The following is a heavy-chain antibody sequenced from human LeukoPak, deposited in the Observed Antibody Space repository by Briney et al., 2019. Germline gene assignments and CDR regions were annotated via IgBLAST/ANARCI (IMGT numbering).Heavy chain of an antibody. CDR3: ARDSRGAFDY. Sequence: GGSLRLSCAASGFSFSTYGMHWVRQAPGKWLEWVANIKQDGSEKYYVDSVKGRFTISRDNAKNSLYLQMNSLRAEDTAVYYCARDSRGAFDYWGQGTLVTVSS. CDR2: IKQDGSEK. V-gene: IGHV3-7*01. D-gene: IGHD3-10*01. CDR1: GFSFSTYG. J-gene: IGHJ4*02.